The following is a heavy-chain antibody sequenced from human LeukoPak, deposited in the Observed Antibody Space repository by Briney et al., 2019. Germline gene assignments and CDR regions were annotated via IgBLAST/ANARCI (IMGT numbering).Heavy chain of an antibody. CDR3: AREGGTYYYDSSGYID. CDR2: ISSSSSYI. D-gene: IGHD3-22*01. V-gene: IGHV3-21*01. J-gene: IGHJ4*02. Sequence: PGGSLRLSCAASGFTFSSYSMNWVRQAPGKGLEWVSSISSSSSYIYYADSVKGRFTISRDNAKNSLYLQMNSLRAEDTAVYYCAREGGTYYYDSSGYIDWGQGTLVTVP. CDR1: GFTFSSYS.